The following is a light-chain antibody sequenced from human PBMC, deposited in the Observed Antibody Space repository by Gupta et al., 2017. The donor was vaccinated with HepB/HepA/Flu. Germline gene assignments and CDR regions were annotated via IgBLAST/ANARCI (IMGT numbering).Light chain of an antibody. CDR2: AAS. Sequence: AIQMNQSPSSLSASVGDSVTITCRASEDIKSELGWYQQRPGQAPKVLIDAASNLQSGVPSMCSGRRSSTDFSLTISSLQPEDSATYYCQQDNNDPFTFGQGTKLEIK. CDR1: EDIKSE. V-gene: IGKV1-6*01. CDR3: QQDNNDPFT. J-gene: IGKJ2*01.